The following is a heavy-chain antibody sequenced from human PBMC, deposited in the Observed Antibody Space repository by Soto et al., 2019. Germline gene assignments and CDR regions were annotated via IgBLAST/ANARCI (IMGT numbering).Heavy chain of an antibody. D-gene: IGHD3-22*01. Sequence: GGSLRLSCAASGFTFSSYEMNWVRQAPGKGLEWVSYISSSGSTIYYADSVKGRFTISRDNAKNSLYLQMNSLRAEDTAVYYCARNLYDRSGYFDYWGQGTLVTVSS. V-gene: IGHV3-48*03. J-gene: IGHJ4*02. CDR3: ARNLYDRSGYFDY. CDR2: ISSSGSTI. CDR1: GFTFSSYE.